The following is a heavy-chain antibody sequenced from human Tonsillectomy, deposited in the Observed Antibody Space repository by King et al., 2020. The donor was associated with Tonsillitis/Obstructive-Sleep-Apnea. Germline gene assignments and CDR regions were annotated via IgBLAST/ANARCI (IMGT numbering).Heavy chain of an antibody. J-gene: IGHJ4*02. Sequence: VQLQQWGAGLLKPSETLSRTCAVYGGSFCGYYWSWIRQHPGKGLWWIGESNHSGRPNYNPTLKSRVTISVETSKNQISLKRNSVTAADTAVYYCARYSYGIFDYWGQGTLVTVSS. CDR2: SNHSGRP. CDR3: ARYSYGIFDY. CDR1: GGSFCGYY. V-gene: IGHV4-34*01. D-gene: IGHD5-18*01.